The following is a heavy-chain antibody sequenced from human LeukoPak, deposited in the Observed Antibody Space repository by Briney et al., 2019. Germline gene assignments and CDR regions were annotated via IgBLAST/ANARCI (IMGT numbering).Heavy chain of an antibody. CDR3: ARSVGWATDAFDT. CDR2: INPNSGGT. Sequence: ASVEVSCKASGYTFTGYYMHWVRQAPGQGLEWMGWINPNSGGTNYAQKFQGRVTMTRDTSISTAYMELSRLRSDDTAVYYCARSVGWATDAFDTWGQGTMVTVSS. CDR1: GYTFTGYY. J-gene: IGHJ3*02. V-gene: IGHV1-2*02. D-gene: IGHD6-19*01.